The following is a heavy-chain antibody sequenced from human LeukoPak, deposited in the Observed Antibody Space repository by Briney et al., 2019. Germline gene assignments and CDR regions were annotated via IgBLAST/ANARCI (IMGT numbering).Heavy chain of an antibody. J-gene: IGHJ4*02. Sequence: SETLFLTCTVPGDSMTNYYWSWIRQSPGRELEWIGYIQNSVTTNYNPSLRSRLTISQDTAKNQFSLRLTSVTAADTAVYYCARLDILSTGYIDWWGQGTLVTVSS. CDR2: IQNSVTT. CDR3: ARLDILSTGYIDW. V-gene: IGHV4-59*01. D-gene: IGHD1-1*01. CDR1: GDSMTNYY.